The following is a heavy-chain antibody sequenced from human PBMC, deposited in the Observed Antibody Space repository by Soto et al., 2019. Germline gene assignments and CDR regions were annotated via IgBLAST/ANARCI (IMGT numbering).Heavy chain of an antibody. CDR2: IIPILGIA. CDR3: ARDSVDTAMATSVY. J-gene: IGHJ4*02. D-gene: IGHD5-18*01. Sequence: SLKVSCQASGGTFSSYTISWVRQAPGQGLEWMGRIIPILGIANYAQKFQGRVTITADKSTSTAYMELSSLRSEDTAVYYCARDSVDTAMATSVYWGQGTLVTVSS. V-gene: IGHV1-69*04. CDR1: GGTFSSYT.